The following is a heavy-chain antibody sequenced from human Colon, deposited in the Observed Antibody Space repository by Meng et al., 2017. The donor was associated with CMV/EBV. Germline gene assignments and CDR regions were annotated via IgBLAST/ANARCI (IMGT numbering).Heavy chain of an antibody. V-gene: IGHV4-59*01. CDR1: GGSISSYY. CDR3: AREYSSFDY. CDR2: IYYSGST. D-gene: IGHD5-18*01. Sequence: SETLSLTCTVSGGSISSYYWSWIRQPPGKGLEWIGYIYYSGSTNYNPSLKSRVTISQDTSKTQFSLKLTSVTPADTAVYYCAREYSSFDYWGQGTLVTVSS. J-gene: IGHJ4*02.